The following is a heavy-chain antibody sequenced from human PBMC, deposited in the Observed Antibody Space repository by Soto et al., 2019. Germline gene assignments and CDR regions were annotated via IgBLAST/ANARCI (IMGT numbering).Heavy chain of an antibody. CDR1: GFTFSSYA. CDR2: ISGSGGST. D-gene: IGHD6-13*01. J-gene: IGHJ4*02. V-gene: IGHV3-23*01. Sequence: GGSLRLSCAASGFTFSSYAMSWVRQAPGKGLEWVSAISGSGGSTYYADSVKGRFTISRDNSKNTLYLQMNSLRAEDTAVYYCAKDLWLVSSPGRQLAPRGHFDYWGQGTLVTVS. CDR3: AKDLWLVSSPGRQLAPRGHFDY.